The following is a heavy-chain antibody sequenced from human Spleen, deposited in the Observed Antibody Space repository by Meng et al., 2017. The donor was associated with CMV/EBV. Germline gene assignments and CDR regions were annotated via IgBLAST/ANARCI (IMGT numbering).Heavy chain of an antibody. CDR2: ISSNGRST. Sequence: QVQRVEAGGGLVKPGGTLRLSCAAYGFRFSDYYMSWIRQAPGKGLEWISYISSNGRSTNYADSVKGRFTISRDNAKNSLYLQMNSLRAEDTAVYYCARETYGYGDYWGQGTLVTVSS. D-gene: IGHD5-18*01. V-gene: IGHV3-11*05. J-gene: IGHJ4*02. CDR1: GFRFSDYY. CDR3: ARETYGYGDY.